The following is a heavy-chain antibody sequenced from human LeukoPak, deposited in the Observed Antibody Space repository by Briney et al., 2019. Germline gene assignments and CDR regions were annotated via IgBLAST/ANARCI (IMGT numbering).Heavy chain of an antibody. Sequence: SGGSLRLSCAASGFTFDDYTMHWVRQAPGKGLEWVSLISWDGGSTYYADSVKGRFTISRDNSKNSLYLQMNSLRTEDTALYYCAKETAAGSHYGMDVWGQGTTVTVSS. V-gene: IGHV3-43*01. D-gene: IGHD6-13*01. J-gene: IGHJ6*02. CDR2: ISWDGGST. CDR3: AKETAAGSHYGMDV. CDR1: GFTFDDYT.